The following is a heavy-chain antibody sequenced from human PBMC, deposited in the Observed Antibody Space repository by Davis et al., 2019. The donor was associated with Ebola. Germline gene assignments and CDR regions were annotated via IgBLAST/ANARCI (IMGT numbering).Heavy chain of an antibody. D-gene: IGHD3-16*01. CDR2: ISYDGSNK. CDR1: GFTFSSYA. CDR3: ARDPVYDYVWGSGGGMDV. V-gene: IGHV3-30-3*01. Sequence: LSLTCAASGFTFSSYAMHWVRQAPGKGLEWVAVISYDGSNKYYADSVKGRFTISRDNSKNTLYLQMNSLRAEDTAVYYCARDPVYDYVWGSGGGMDVWGKGTTVTVSS. J-gene: IGHJ6*04.